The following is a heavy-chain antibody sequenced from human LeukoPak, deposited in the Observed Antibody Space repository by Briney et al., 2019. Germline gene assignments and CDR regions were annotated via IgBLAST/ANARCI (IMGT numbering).Heavy chain of an antibody. Sequence: SETLSLTCTVSGGSISSYYWSWIRQPPGKGLEWIGYIYYSGSTNYNPSLKSRVTISVDTSKNQFSLKLSSATAADTAVYYCARVSSGWYGALDYWGQGTLVTVSS. CDR3: ARVSSGWYGALDY. J-gene: IGHJ4*02. CDR2: IYYSGST. D-gene: IGHD6-19*01. V-gene: IGHV4-59*01. CDR1: GGSISSYY.